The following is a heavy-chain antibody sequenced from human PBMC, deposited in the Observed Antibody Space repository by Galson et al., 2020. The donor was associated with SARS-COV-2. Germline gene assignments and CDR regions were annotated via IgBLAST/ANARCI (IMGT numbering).Heavy chain of an antibody. CDR3: ARHSSGTVEY. Sequence: GGSLRLSCAASGFTFSSHWMTWARQAPGKGLEWVANIKHDATTIHYVDSVRGRFTISSDNASNSLYLQMNSLRAEDTSVYYCARHSSGTVEYWGLGSFVTVSS. CDR1: GFTFSSHW. D-gene: IGHD4-17*01. V-gene: IGHV3-7*01. J-gene: IGHJ4*02. CDR2: IKHDATTI.